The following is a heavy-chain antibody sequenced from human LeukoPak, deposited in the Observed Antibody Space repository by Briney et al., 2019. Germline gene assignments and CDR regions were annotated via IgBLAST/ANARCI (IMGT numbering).Heavy chain of an antibody. D-gene: IGHD6-13*01. CDR3: TRASKAASGTSYLDY. CDR1: GFTFSSYA. V-gene: IGHV3-72*01. CDR2: IKNKGKSYTT. Sequence: GGSLRLSCAASGFTFSSYAMSWVRQAPGKGLEWVGRIKNKGKSYTTKYAASVKGRFTISRDDSKKSLYVQMNSLIIEDTAVYYCTRASKAASGTSYLDYWGQGTLVTVSS. J-gene: IGHJ4*02.